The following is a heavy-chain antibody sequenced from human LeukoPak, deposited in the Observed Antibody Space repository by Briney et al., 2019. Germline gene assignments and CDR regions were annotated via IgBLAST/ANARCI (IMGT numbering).Heavy chain of an antibody. V-gene: IGHV1-2*02. CDR2: INPNGGVT. J-gene: IGHJ6*03. CDR3: ARGPNHYYYMDF. Sequence: GASVKVSCKASGYTFTSYGISWVRQAPGQGLEWMGWINPNGGVTKSAQKFQGRVTMTRDMSINTVYMELSGLTSDDTALYYCARGPNHYYYMDFWGKGTTVSVSS. CDR1: GYTFTSYG.